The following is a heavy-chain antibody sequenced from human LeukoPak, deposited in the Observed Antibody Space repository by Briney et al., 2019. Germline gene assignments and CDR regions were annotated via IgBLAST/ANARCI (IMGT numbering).Heavy chain of an antibody. CDR1: GFTFSSYW. CDR2: INGDGRNI. D-gene: IGHD2-15*01. V-gene: IGHV3-74*01. CDR3: VPLCGGSCYRFDY. J-gene: IGHJ4*02. Sequence: GGSLRLSCVASGFTFSSYWMHWVRQDPRKGLVWVSRINGDGRNINYADSVRGRFTISRDNAKNTLYLQMDSLRAEDTAVYYCVPLCGGSCYRFDYWGQGTLVTVSS.